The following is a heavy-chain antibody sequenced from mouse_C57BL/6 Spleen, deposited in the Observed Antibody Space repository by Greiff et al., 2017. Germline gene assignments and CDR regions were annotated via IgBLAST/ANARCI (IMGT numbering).Heavy chain of an antibody. CDR2: IGSGSSTI. Sequence: EVKLVESGGGLVKPGGSLKLSCAASGFTFSDYGMHWVRQAPEKGLEWVAYIGSGSSTIYYAATVKGRFTISRDNAKNTLFLQMTSLRSEDTAMYYCARELGDYWGQGTTLTVSS. D-gene: IGHD4-1*01. CDR1: GFTFSDYG. J-gene: IGHJ2*01. CDR3: ARELGDY. V-gene: IGHV5-17*01.